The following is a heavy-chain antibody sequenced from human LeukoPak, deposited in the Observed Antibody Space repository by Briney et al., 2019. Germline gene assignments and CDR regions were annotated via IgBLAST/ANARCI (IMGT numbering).Heavy chain of an antibody. Sequence: PGGSLRLSCAASGFTFSSYRMNWVRQARGKGLEWVSSISSSSSYIYYADSVKGRCTISRDNAKNSLYMQMNSLRAEDTAVNYCATAHSSRGYYSRTQYLQHWGQGTLVTVSS. CDR1: GFTFSSYR. CDR2: ISSSSSYI. J-gene: IGHJ1*01. CDR3: ATAHSSRGYYSRTQYLQH. V-gene: IGHV3-21*01. D-gene: IGHD3-22*01.